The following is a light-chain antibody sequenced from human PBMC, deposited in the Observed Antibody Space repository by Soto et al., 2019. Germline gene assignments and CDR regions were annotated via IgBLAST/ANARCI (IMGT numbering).Light chain of an antibody. J-gene: IGLJ2*01. Sequence: QSVLTQPASVSGSPGQSITISCTGTSSDVGGYNYVSWYQQHPGKAPKLMIYDVSNRPSGVSNRCSGSKSGNTASLTISGVQAEDEADYYCSSYTSSSTVVFGGGTKLTVL. CDR1: SSDVGGYNY. V-gene: IGLV2-14*01. CDR3: SSYTSSSTVV. CDR2: DVS.